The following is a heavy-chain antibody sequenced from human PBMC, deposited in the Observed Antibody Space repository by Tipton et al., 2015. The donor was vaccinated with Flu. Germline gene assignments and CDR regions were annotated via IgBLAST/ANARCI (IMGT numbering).Heavy chain of an antibody. D-gene: IGHD6-19*01. V-gene: IGHV4-39*01. CDR1: GGSISSSSYY. Sequence: TLSLTCTVSGGSISSSSYYWGWIRQPPGKGLEWIGSIYYSGSTYYNPSLKSRVTISVDTSKNQFPLKLSSVTAADTAVYYCARRVAVAAHFDYWGQGTLVTVSS. CDR3: ARRVAVAAHFDY. J-gene: IGHJ4*02. CDR2: IYYSGST.